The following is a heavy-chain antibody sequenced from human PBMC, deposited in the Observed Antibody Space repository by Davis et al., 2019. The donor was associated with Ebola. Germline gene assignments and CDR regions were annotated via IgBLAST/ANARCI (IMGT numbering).Heavy chain of an antibody. Sequence: PSETLSLTCTVSGASMTSYYWSWIRQPPGKGLEWIGYIAYTGNTIYNPSLKSRVTISGATSKKQFSLRLSSVTAADTAVYYCARGGLVPAALYLWGQEAMVTVSS. CDR1: GASMTSYY. CDR2: IAYTGNT. J-gene: IGHJ3*01. V-gene: IGHV4-59*01. CDR3: ARGGLVPAALYL. D-gene: IGHD2-2*01.